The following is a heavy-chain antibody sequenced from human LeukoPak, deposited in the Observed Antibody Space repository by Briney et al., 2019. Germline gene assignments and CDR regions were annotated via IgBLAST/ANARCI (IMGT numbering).Heavy chain of an antibody. Sequence: SGGSLRLSCAASGFTFSSYAMHWVRQAPGKGLEWVAVISYDGSNKYYADSVKGRFTISRDNSKNTLYLQMNSLRAEDTAVYYCAKDVGLDYYYYYYMDVWGKGTTVTVSS. CDR2: ISYDGSNK. J-gene: IGHJ6*03. CDR3: AKDVGLDYYYYYYMDV. V-gene: IGHV3-30*04. CDR1: GFTFSSYA.